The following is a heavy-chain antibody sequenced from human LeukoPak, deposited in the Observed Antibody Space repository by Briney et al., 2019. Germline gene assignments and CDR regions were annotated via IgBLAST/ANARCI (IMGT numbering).Heavy chain of an antibody. CDR3: ARGRGYSYGFGGNFDY. V-gene: IGHV4-30-2*01. CDR2: IYHSGST. J-gene: IGHJ4*02. Sequence: SETLSLTCTVSGGSISSGGYYWSWIRQPPGKGLEWIGYIYHSGSTYYNPSLKSRVTISVDRSKNQFSLKLSSVTAADTAVYYCARGRGYSYGFGGNFDYWGQGTLATVSS. CDR1: GGSISSGGYY. D-gene: IGHD5-18*01.